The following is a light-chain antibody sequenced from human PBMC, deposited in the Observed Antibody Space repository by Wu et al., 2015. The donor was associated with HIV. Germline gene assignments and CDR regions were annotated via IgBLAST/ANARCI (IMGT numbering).Light chain of an antibody. Sequence: ELVLTQSPGTLSLSLGERATLSCRASQSVSSSYSAWYQQRPGQAPRLLIYGASSRATGIPDRFSGSGSGTDFILTISRLEPEDFAVYYCQQYGSSIAITFGQGTRLEIK. CDR1: QSVSSSY. CDR3: QQYGSSIAIT. J-gene: IGKJ5*01. CDR2: GAS. V-gene: IGKV3-20*01.